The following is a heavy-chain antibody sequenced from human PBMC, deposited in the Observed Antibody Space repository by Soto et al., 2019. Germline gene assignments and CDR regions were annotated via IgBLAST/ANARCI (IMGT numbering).Heavy chain of an antibody. CDR2: IWYDGSNK. J-gene: IGHJ6*02. V-gene: IGHV3-33*01. Sequence: VQLVESGGGGVQPGRSLRLSCAASGFTFSSYGMHWVLQAPGKGLEWASVIWYDGSNKYYAESVKGRFTISRDNSKHTLYLQMNSLRAEDTAVYYCARERVGYSGYVPRYYCGMDVWGQGATVADSS. CDR1: GFTFSSYG. D-gene: IGHD5-12*01. CDR3: ARERVGYSGYVPRYYCGMDV.